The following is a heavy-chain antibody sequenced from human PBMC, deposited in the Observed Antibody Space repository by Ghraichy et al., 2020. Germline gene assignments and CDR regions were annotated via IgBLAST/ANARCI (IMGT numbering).Heavy chain of an antibody. CDR2: ISGRGDNT. CDR3: AKVRLWLRDFDL. V-gene: IGHV3-23*01. D-gene: IGHD5-18*01. CDR1: GFTFTSYA. Sequence: GGSLRLSCAASGFTFTSYAMTWVRQAPGRGLEWVSAISGRGDNTNDADSVKGRFTISRDNSKNTLDLQMNSLTVEGTAIYFCAKVRLWLRDFDLWGRGTLVTVYS. J-gene: IGHJ2*01.